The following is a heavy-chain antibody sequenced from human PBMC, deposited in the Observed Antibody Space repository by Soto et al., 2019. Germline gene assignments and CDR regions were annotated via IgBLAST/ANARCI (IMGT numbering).Heavy chain of an antibody. CDR3: ARENASSGYYENWFDP. Sequence: ASVKVSCKASGGTFSSYAISWVRQAPGQGLEWMGGIIPIFGTANYAQKFQGRVTITADESTSTAYMELSSLRSEDTAVYYCARENASSGYYENWFDPWGQGTLVTVSS. CDR1: GGTFSSYA. CDR2: IIPIFGTA. J-gene: IGHJ5*02. D-gene: IGHD3-22*01. V-gene: IGHV1-69*13.